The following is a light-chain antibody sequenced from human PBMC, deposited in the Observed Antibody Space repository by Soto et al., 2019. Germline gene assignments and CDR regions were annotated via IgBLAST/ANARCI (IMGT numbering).Light chain of an antibody. V-gene: IGKV3-20*01. CDR2: GAS. CDR1: QSVTSSF. CDR3: HQYGSSPLT. Sequence: EIVLTQSPGTLSLSPGERAILTCRASQSVTSSFVAWYQQRPGQAPRLLIYGASTRASGIPDRFSGSGSGTDFTLTISRLAPEDFAMYYCHQYGSSPLTFGPGTKV. J-gene: IGKJ3*01.